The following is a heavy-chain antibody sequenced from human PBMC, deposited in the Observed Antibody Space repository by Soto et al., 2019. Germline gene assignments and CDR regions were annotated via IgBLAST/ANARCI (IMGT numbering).Heavy chain of an antibody. CDR3: TRDRGYPDSFDL. J-gene: IGHJ3*01. CDR2: VIPILGAS. V-gene: IGHV1-69*08. CDR1: ADTFTGYT. D-gene: IGHD3-10*01. Sequence: SVKVSCKASADTFTGYTVTWVRQAPGQGLEWEGRVIPILGASNFAQKFQGRFTISRDNAKNKLYLQMNSLRVEDTAVYYCTRDRGYPDSFDLWGQGTMVTVSS.